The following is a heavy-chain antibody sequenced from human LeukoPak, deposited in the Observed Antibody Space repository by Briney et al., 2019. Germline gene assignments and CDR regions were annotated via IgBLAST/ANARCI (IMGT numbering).Heavy chain of an antibody. CDR3: ASRSSWDS. CDR2: ISSSSSYI. V-gene: IGHV3-21*01. Sequence: GGSLRLSCAASGFTFSSYSMNGVRQAPGKGLEWVSSISSSSSYIYYADSVQGRFTISRDHAKNSLYLQLNSLRADDSYVYYRASRSSWDSWGQGTLVTVSS. CDR1: GFTFSSYS. D-gene: IGHD6-13*01. J-gene: IGHJ4*02.